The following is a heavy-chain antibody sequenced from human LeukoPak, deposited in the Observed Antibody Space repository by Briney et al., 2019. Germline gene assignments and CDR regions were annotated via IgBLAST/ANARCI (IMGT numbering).Heavy chain of an antibody. CDR2: ISSNGGST. CDR1: GFTFSSYT. CDR3: VPQWLGTA. V-gene: IGHV3-64D*06. J-gene: IGHJ5*02. D-gene: IGHD6-19*01. Sequence: GGSLRLSCSASGFTFSSYTMHWARQAPGRGLEYVSLISSNGGSTYYADFVKGRFTISRDNSKNTLYLQMSSLRADDTAVYYCVPQWLGTAWGQGTLVTVSS.